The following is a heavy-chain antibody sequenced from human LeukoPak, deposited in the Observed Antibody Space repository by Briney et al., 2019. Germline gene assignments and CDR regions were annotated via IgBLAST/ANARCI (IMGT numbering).Heavy chain of an antibody. J-gene: IGHJ4*02. CDR3: ARERNYDRSGYFYY. D-gene: IGHD3-22*01. CDR2: ISSSSSYT. CDR1: GFTFSDYY. Sequence: GALRLSCAASGFTFSDYYMSWIRQAPGKGLEWVSYISSSSSYTNYADSVKGRFTISRDNAKNSLYLQMNSLRVEDTAVYYCARERNYDRSGYFYYWGQGTLVIVSS. V-gene: IGHV3-11*06.